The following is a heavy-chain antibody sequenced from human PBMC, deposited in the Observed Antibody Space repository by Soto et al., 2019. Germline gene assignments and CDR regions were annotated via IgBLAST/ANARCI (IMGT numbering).Heavy chain of an antibody. CDR2: IYYSGST. V-gene: IGHV4-59*01. CDR3: ARGNRAGPYYYYGMDV. Sequence: LSLTCTVSGGSISSYYWSWIRQPPGKGLEWIGFIYYSGSTNYNPSLKSRVTISVDTSKNQFSLKLNSVTAADTAVYYCARGNRAGPYYYYGMDVWGQGTTVTVSS. J-gene: IGHJ6*02. D-gene: IGHD1-1*01. CDR1: GGSISSYY.